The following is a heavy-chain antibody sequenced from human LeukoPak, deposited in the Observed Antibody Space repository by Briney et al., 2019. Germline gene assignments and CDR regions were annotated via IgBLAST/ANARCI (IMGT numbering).Heavy chain of an antibody. Sequence: PGGSLRLSCAASGFTFSSYWMHWVRQVPGKGLGWVSRINSDGSSTSYAVSVKGRFTIARANAKNTLRLQMNRLTAAEPAMYYCAREALGPGPVDYWGQGTLVTVPS. V-gene: IGHV3-74*01. CDR2: INSDGSST. CDR3: AREALGPGPVDY. CDR1: GFTFSSYW. D-gene: IGHD3-16*01. J-gene: IGHJ4*02.